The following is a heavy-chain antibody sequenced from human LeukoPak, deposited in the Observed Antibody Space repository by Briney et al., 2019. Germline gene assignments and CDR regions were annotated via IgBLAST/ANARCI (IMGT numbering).Heavy chain of an antibody. V-gene: IGHV5-51*01. CDR1: GYNFPGYW. CDR3: ARQKWDSTSSSDS. CDR2: IYPSDSDT. J-gene: IGHJ4*02. Sequence: GESLKISCKGSGYNFPGYWIGWVRQMPGKGLEWMGIIYPSDSDTRYSPSFQGQVTIPADKSISTAYLQWSSLKASDTAMYYCARQKWDSTSSSDSWGQGTLVTVSS. D-gene: IGHD6-6*01.